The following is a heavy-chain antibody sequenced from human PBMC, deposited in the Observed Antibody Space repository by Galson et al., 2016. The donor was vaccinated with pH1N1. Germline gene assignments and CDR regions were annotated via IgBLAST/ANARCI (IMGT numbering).Heavy chain of an antibody. J-gene: IGHJ4*02. CDR2: IYTSGST. Sequence: TLSLTCTVSGGSISSGSYYWSWIRQPAGKGLVWIGRIYTSGSTNYNPSLKSRVTIAIDTSKNLFSLKLSSVTTADTAVYYCARGGTVIAYWGQGALVTVSS. D-gene: IGHD2-21*02. CDR3: ARGGTVIAY. CDR1: GGSISSGSYY. V-gene: IGHV4-61*02.